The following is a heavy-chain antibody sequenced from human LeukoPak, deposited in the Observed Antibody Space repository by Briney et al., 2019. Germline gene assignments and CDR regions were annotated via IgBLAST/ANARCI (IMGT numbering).Heavy chain of an antibody. CDR2: VHPADSDT. J-gene: IGHJ4*02. CDR1: GYRFTRYW. V-gene: IGHV5-51*01. CDR3: ARSSMVRGVIRYFDY. D-gene: IGHD3-10*01. Sequence: GESLKISCQGSGYRFTRYWIGWVRQMPGKGLEWMGIVHPADSDTRYSTSFEGQVTISVDKSINTTYLQWSSLEASDTAMYYCARSSMVRGVIRYFDYWGQGTLVTVSS.